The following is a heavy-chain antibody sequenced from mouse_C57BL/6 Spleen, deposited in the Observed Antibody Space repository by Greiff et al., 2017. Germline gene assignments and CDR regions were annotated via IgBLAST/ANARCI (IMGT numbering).Heavy chain of an antibody. CDR1: GFNIKDDY. D-gene: IGHD2-3*01. V-gene: IGHV14-4*01. Sequence: EVQLQQSGAELVRPGASVKLSCTASGFNIKDDYMHWVKQRPEQGLEWIGWIDPENGDTEYASKFQGKATITADTSSNTAYLQLSSLTSEDTAVYYCTYEGYYFAYWGQGTLVTVSA. J-gene: IGHJ3*01. CDR2: IDPENGDT. CDR3: TYEGYYFAY.